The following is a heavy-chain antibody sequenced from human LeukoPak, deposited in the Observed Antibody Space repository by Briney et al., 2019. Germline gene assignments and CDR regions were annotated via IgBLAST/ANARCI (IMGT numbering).Heavy chain of an antibody. J-gene: IGHJ3*02. Sequence: SKTLSLTCTVSGGSISSYYWSWIRQPPGKGLEWIGYIYYSGSTNYNPSLKSRVTISVDTSKNQFSLKLSSVTAADTAVYYCARHPPGPICSGGSCYFTPPNAFDIWGQGTMVTVSS. D-gene: IGHD2-15*01. V-gene: IGHV4-59*08. CDR2: IYYSGST. CDR1: GGSISSYY. CDR3: ARHPPGPICSGGSCYFTPPNAFDI.